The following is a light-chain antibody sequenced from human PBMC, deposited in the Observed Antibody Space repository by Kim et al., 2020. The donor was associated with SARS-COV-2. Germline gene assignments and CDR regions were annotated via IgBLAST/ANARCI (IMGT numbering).Light chain of an antibody. V-gene: IGKV1-39*01. J-gene: IGKJ2*01. CDR1: QSITTF. CDR3: QQSHSTPYT. CDR2: AAS. Sequence: DIQMTQSPSSLSASVGDRVTTTCRASQSITTFLNWYQQKPGRAPNLLIYAASNLESGIPSRFSGSGSGTDFTLTISSLQPEDIATYYCQQSHSTPYTFGQGTKLEI.